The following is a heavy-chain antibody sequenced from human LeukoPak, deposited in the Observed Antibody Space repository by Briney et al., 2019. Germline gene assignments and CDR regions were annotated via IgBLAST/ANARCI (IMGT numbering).Heavy chain of an antibody. CDR1: GYSFTTYW. CDR3: TRSPRDGYHDAFDI. D-gene: IGHD5-24*01. V-gene: IGHV5-51*01. Sequence: GESLKISCKGSGYSFTTYWIAWVRQLPGEGLEWMGIIYPGDSETRYSPSFQGQVTISADKSITTAYLQWGSLKASDTAMYYCTRSPRDGYHDAFDIWGQGTMVTVFS. CDR2: IYPGDSET. J-gene: IGHJ3*02.